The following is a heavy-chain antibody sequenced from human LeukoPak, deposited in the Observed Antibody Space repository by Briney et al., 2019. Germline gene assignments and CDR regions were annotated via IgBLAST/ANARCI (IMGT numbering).Heavy chain of an antibody. Sequence: ASVKVSCTASGYTFTGYYMHWVRQAPGQGLEWMGWINPNSGGTNYAQKFQGRVTMTRDTSISTAYMELSRLRSDDTAVYYCARDSNTYYYDSSGPPVWGQGTTVTVSS. CDR2: INPNSGGT. CDR1: GYTFTGYY. V-gene: IGHV1-2*02. D-gene: IGHD3-22*01. CDR3: ARDSNTYYYDSSGPPV. J-gene: IGHJ6*02.